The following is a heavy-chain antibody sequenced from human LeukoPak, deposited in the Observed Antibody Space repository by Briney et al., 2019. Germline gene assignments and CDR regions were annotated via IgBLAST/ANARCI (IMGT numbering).Heavy chain of an antibody. D-gene: IGHD3-3*01. Sequence: ASVKVSCKASGYTFTSYDINWVRQATGQGLEWMGWMNPNSGNTGYAQKLQGRVTMTTDTSTSTAYMELRSLRSDDTAVYYCARVSRYYDFWSGYPPRYGMDVWGQGTTVTVSS. CDR1: GYTFTSYD. CDR3: ARVSRYYDFWSGYPPRYGMDV. J-gene: IGHJ6*02. CDR2: MNPNSGNT. V-gene: IGHV1-8*01.